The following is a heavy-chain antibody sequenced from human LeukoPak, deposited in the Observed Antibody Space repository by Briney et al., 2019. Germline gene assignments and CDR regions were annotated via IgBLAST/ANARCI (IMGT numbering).Heavy chain of an antibody. J-gene: IGHJ4*02. CDR1: GFTFSSYA. Sequence: GGSLRLSCAASGFTFSSYAMSWVRQAPGEGLEWVSAISGSGGSTYYADSVKGRFTISRDNSKNTLYLQMNSLRAEDTAVYYCAKADYYDSSGYYVRLGFDYWGQGTLVTVSS. D-gene: IGHD3-22*01. CDR3: AKADYYDSSGYYVRLGFDY. V-gene: IGHV3-23*01. CDR2: ISGSGGST.